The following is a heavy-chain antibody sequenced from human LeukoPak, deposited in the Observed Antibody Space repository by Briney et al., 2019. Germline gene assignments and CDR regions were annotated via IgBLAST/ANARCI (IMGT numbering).Heavy chain of an antibody. J-gene: IGHJ4*02. CDR2: IYPGDSGT. Sequence: ASVKVSCKASGYSFTDYALHWVRQMPGKGLEWMGIIYPGDSGTRYSPSFQGQVTISADKSISTAFLQWSSLKASDTAMYYCARLQGYGFDYWGQGTLVTVSS. V-gene: IGHV5-51*01. D-gene: IGHD5-18*01. CDR1: GYSFTDYA. CDR3: ARLQGYGFDY.